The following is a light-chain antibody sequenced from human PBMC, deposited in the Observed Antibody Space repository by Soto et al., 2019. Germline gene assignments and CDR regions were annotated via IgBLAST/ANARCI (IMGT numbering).Light chain of an antibody. J-gene: IGLJ1*01. CDR2: EVS. CDR3: SSYTTGSTRV. V-gene: IGLV2-14*03. Sequence: QSVLAQPASVSGSPGQSIAISCTGTSSDVGAYDFVSWYQQHPDKAPKLMIYEVSNRPSGFSYRFSGSKSVNTATLTISGPQAEDGADYYCSSYTTGSTRVFGTGTKVTVL. CDR1: SSDVGAYDF.